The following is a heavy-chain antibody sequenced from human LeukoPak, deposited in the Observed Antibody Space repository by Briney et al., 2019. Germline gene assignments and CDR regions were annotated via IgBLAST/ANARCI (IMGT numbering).Heavy chain of an antibody. J-gene: IGHJ4*02. D-gene: IGHD3-16*01. Sequence: GGSLRLSCAASGFTFSSYSMNWVRQAPGKGLEWVSSISSSSGYIYYADSVKGRFTISRDNAKNSLYLQMNSLRAEDTAVYYCARDEYDAPAAPTAGDYWGQGTLVTVSS. CDR2: ISSSSGYI. CDR3: ARDEYDAPAAPTAGDY. V-gene: IGHV3-21*01. CDR1: GFTFSSYS.